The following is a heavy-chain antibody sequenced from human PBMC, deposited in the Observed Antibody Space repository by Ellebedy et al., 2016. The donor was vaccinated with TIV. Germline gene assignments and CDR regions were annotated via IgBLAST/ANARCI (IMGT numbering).Heavy chain of an antibody. J-gene: IGHJ4*02. CDR1: GFIFSSYG. V-gene: IGHV3-30*18. CDR2: ISSDGSSR. CDR3: GKPDCTASNCWTLDN. Sequence: GGSLRLXXAASGFIFSSYGMHWVRQAPGKGLDWVAVISSDGSSRYYADSVKGRFSISRDNIKNTFYLHMDTLRPEDTAVYYCGKPDCTASNCWTLDNWGQGTLVTVSS. D-gene: IGHD5-18*01.